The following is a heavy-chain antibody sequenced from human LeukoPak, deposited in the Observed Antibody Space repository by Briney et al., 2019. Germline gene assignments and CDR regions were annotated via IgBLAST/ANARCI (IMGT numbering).Heavy chain of an antibody. D-gene: IGHD6-6*01. Sequence: SETLSLTCAVYGGSFSGYYWSWIRQPPGKGLEWIGEINHSGSTNYNPSLKSRVTISVDTSKNQFSLKLSSVTAADTAVYCCARGRGRSSSSLGYWGQGILVTVSS. J-gene: IGHJ4*02. CDR2: INHSGST. V-gene: IGHV4-34*01. CDR3: ARGRGRSSSSLGY. CDR1: GGSFSGYY.